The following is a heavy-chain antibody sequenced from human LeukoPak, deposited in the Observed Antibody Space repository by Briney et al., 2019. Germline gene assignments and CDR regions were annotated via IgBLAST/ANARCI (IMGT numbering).Heavy chain of an antibody. Sequence: ASVTASCKASGYSFTNYGISWVRQAPGQGLEWMGWISAYNGDTNYAQEFQGRVTMTTDTSTTTVYMELRSLRSDDTAVYYCARGYTIFGEPKDYWGQGTLVTVSS. CDR2: ISAYNGDT. CDR1: GYSFTNYG. V-gene: IGHV1-18*01. D-gene: IGHD3-3*01. J-gene: IGHJ4*02. CDR3: ARGYTIFGEPKDY.